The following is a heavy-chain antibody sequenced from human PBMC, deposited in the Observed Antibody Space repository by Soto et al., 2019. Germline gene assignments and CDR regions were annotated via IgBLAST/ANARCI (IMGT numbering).Heavy chain of an antibody. D-gene: IGHD2-2*01. Sequence: PGGSLRLSCAASVFTFSSYWMHWVRQAPGKGLVWVSRINSDGSSTSYADSVKGRFTISRDNAKNTLYLQMNSLRAEDTAVYYCARECSSTSCYDPYFDYWGQGTLVTVSS. V-gene: IGHV3-74*01. CDR3: ARECSSTSCYDPYFDY. J-gene: IGHJ4*02. CDR1: VFTFSSYW. CDR2: INSDGSST.